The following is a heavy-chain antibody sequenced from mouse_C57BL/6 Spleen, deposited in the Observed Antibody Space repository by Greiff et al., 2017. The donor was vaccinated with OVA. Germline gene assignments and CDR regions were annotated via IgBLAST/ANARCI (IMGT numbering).Heavy chain of an antibody. CDR1: GYTFTSYW. J-gene: IGHJ2*01. D-gene: IGHD2-3*01. CDR2: INPSNGGT. V-gene: IGHV1-53*01. Sequence: QVQLQQSGTELVKPGASVKLSCKASGYTFTSYWMHWVKQRPGQGLEWIGNINPSNGGTNYNEKFKSKATLTVDKSSSTAYMQLSSLTSEDSAVYYCARSGGYYVDFDYWGQGTTLTVSS. CDR3: ARSGGYYVDFDY.